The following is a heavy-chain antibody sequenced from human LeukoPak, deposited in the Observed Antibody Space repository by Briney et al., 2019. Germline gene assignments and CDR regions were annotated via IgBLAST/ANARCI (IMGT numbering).Heavy chain of an antibody. Sequence: SETLSLTCTVSGGSISDKYWSWIRQLPGKGLEWIGYIHYIGTTSYNPSLKSRVVISVDTSKNQFSLKLNSVTAADTAMYYCATVPGYSYGYGYFDYWGQGTLVTVSS. J-gene: IGHJ4*02. D-gene: IGHD5-18*01. CDR3: ATVPGYSYGYGYFDY. CDR1: GGSISDKY. V-gene: IGHV4-59*01. CDR2: IHYIGTT.